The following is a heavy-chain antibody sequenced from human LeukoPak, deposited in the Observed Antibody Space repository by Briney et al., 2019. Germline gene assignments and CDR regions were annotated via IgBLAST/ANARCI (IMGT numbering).Heavy chain of an antibody. Sequence: PSETLSLTCAVYGGSFSGYDWSWSRQPPGKGLEGKGEINHSGSTNYNPSLKSLVTISVDTSKTQFSLKLSSVTAADTAVYYCASGLFGGSGSYYYYYMDVWGKGTTVTVSS. D-gene: IGHD3-10*01. V-gene: IGHV4-34*01. CDR1: GGSFSGYD. J-gene: IGHJ6*03. CDR3: ASGLFGGSGSYYYYYMDV. CDR2: INHSGST.